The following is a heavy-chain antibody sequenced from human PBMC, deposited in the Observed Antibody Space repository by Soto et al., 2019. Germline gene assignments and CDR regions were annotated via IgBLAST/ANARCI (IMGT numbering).Heavy chain of an antibody. CDR1: GFTFSSYA. J-gene: IGHJ4*02. D-gene: IGHD2-21*02. CDR3: TREGDWTNDY. CDR2: ISYDGSNK. V-gene: IGHV3-30*01. Sequence: SLRLSCASSGFTFSSYAMHWVRQAPGKGLEWVAVISYDGSNKYYADSVKGRFTISRDNSKHTLYLQMNSLRAEDTAVYYWTREGDWTNDYWGQGTLVTVSS.